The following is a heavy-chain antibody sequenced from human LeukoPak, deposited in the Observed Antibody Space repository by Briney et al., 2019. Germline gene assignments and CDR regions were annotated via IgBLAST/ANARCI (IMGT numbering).Heavy chain of an antibody. CDR1: GFSFSTYV. D-gene: IGHD2-15*01. Sequence: HPGGSLRLSCEASGFSFSTYVVHWVRQAPGKGLEWVGVIWYDGSIQYYADSVKGRSTMSRDNSKNTLYLHMNTLRAEDTAVYYCARDATYCSGGVCSNFDYWGHGTLVTVSS. CDR2: IWYDGSIQ. V-gene: IGHV3-33*01. CDR3: ARDATYCSGGVCSNFDY. J-gene: IGHJ4*01.